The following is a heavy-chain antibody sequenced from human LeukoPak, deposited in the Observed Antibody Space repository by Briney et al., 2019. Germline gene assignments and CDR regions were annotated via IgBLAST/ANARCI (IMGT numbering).Heavy chain of an antibody. Sequence: ASVKVSCKASGGTFSSYAISWVRQAPGQGLEWMGGIIPIFGTANYAQKFQGRVTITADESTSTAYMELSSLRSEDTAVYYCAIVVDDYGDRDYWGQGTLVTVSS. CDR3: AIVVDDYGDRDY. CDR1: GGTFSSYA. CDR2: IIPIFGTA. D-gene: IGHD4-17*01. V-gene: IGHV1-69*13. J-gene: IGHJ4*02.